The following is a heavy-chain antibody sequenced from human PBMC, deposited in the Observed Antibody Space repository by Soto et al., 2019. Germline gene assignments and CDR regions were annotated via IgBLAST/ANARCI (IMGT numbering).Heavy chain of an antibody. CDR3: ARLWPDVESDGVGSDSSGYWPFDY. D-gene: IGHD3-22*01. J-gene: IGHJ4*02. V-gene: IGHV1-69*13. CDR1: GGTFSSYA. CDR2: IIPIFGTA. Sequence: ASVKVSCKASGGTFSSYAISWVRQAPGQGLEWMGGIIPIFGTANYAQKFQGRVTITADESTSTAYMELSSLRSEDTAVYYCARLWPDVESDGVGSDSSGYWPFDYWGQGTLVTVSS.